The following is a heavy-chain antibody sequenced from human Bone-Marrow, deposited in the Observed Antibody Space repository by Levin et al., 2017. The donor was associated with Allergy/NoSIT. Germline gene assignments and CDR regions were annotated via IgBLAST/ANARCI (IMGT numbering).Heavy chain of an antibody. J-gene: IGHJ6*02. D-gene: IGHD2-2*01. Sequence: KVSCKGSGYSFTSYWIGWVRQMPGKGLEWMGIIYPGDSDTRYSPSFQGQVTISADKSISTAYLQWSSLKASDTAMYYCARLTGYCSSTSCYDRGVDVWGQGTTVTVSS. CDR1: GYSFTSYW. CDR2: IYPGDSDT. CDR3: ARLTGYCSSTSCYDRGVDV. V-gene: IGHV5-51*01.